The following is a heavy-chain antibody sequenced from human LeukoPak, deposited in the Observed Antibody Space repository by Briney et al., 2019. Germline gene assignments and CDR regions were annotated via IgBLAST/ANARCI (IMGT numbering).Heavy chain of an antibody. V-gene: IGHV3-23*01. CDR2: ISVSGKTT. D-gene: IGHD7-27*01. Sequence: GGSLRLSCAASGFTFISYAMNWVRQAPGKGLEWVSGISVSGKTTYYADSVKGRFTISRDNSKNTLYLQMNSLRAEDTAVYYCAKGQNWGSVYFDYWGQGTLVTVSS. CDR3: AKGQNWGSVYFDY. J-gene: IGHJ4*02. CDR1: GFTFISYA.